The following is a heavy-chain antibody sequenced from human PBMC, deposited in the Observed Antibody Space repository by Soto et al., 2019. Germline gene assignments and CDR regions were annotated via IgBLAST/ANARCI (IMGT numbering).Heavy chain of an antibody. J-gene: IGHJ6*02. D-gene: IGHD3-10*01. CDR3: ARTVRGRTYYYYYYGMDV. CDR1: GFTFSSYA. Sequence: QVQLVESGGGVVQPGRSLRLSCAASGFTFSSYAMHWVRQAPGKGLEWVAVISYDGSNKYYADSVKGRFTISRDNSKNTLYLQMNSLRAEDTAVYYCARTVRGRTYYYYYYGMDVWGQGTTVTVS. CDR2: ISYDGSNK. V-gene: IGHV3-30-3*01.